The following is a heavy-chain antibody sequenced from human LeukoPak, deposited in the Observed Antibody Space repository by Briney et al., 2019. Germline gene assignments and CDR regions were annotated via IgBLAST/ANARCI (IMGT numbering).Heavy chain of an antibody. CDR1: GFTFSSYA. CDR2: ISGSGGST. D-gene: IGHD1-26*01. J-gene: IGHJ3*02. V-gene: IGHV3-23*01. CDR3: AKQGSRSGATTGAFDI. Sequence: GGSLRLSCAASGFTFSSYAMGWVRQAPGKGLEWVSAISGSGGSTYYADSVKGRFTISRDNSKNTLYLQMNSLRAEDTAVYYCAKQGSRSGATTGAFDIWGQGTMVTVSS.